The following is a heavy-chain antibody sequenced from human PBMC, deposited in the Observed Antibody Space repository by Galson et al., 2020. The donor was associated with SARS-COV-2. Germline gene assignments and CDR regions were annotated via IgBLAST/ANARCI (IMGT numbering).Heavy chain of an antibody. J-gene: IGHJ4*02. V-gene: IGHV4-4*07. CDR2: IYASGST. CDR3: ARLFQPTSSSHV. D-gene: IGHD6-6*01. CDR1: GGSISSYY. Sequence: SETLSLTCTVSGGSISSYYWSWLRQPAGKGLEWLGRIYASGSTDYNPSLESRVTMSLDTSKNQFSLTLSSVTAAVTAVWFCARLFQPTSSSHVWGQGTLVTVSS.